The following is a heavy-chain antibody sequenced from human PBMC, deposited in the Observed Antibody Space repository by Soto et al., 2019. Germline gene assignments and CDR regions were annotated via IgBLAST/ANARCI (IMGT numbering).Heavy chain of an antibody. CDR1: GGSISSYY. CDR3: ARDSHIVVVPAAHYYYYGMDV. J-gene: IGHJ6*02. Sequence: SETLSLTCTFSGGSISSYYWSLIRQPPGKGLEWIGYIYYSGSTNYNPSLKSRVTISVDTSKNQFSLKPSSVTAADTAVYYCARDSHIVVVPAAHYYYYGMDVWGQGTTVTVS. V-gene: IGHV4-59*01. D-gene: IGHD2-2*01. CDR2: IYYSGST.